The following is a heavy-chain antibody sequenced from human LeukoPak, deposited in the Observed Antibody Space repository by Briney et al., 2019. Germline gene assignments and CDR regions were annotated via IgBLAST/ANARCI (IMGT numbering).Heavy chain of an antibody. CDR1: GGSISSSSYY. CDR2: IYYSGST. CDR3: ARLVTAAVYFDY. J-gene: IGHJ4*02. Sequence: SETLSLTCTVSGGSISSSSYYWGWIRQPPGKGLEWIGSIYYSGSTYYNPSLKSRVTISVDTSKNQFSLKLSSVTAADTAVYYRARLVTAAVYFDYWGQGTLVTVSS. D-gene: IGHD6-13*01. V-gene: IGHV4-39*01.